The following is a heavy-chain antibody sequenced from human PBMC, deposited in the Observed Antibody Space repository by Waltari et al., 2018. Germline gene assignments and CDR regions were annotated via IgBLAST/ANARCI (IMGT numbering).Heavy chain of an antibody. J-gene: IGHJ4*02. D-gene: IGHD2-21*01. V-gene: IGHV3-30-3*01. CDR2: ISYDGSNK. CDR3: ARDPGCGGDCPPFDY. Sequence: QVQLVESGGGVVQPGRSLRLSCAASGFTFSSYAMHWVRQAPGKGLEWVAVISYDGSNKYYADSVKGRFTISRDKSKNTLYLQMNSLRAEDTAVYYCARDPGCGGDCPPFDYWGQGTLVTVSS. CDR1: GFTFSSYA.